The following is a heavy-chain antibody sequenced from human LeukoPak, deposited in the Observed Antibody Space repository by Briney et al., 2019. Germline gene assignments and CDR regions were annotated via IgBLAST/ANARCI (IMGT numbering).Heavy chain of an antibody. J-gene: IGHJ4*02. CDR1: GFTFSSYA. CDR2: ISCDGRYQ. V-gene: IGHV3-30*01. Sequence: GGSLRLSCATSGFTFSSYAMHWVRQAPGKGLEWVAVISCDGRYQHYADSVKGRFTVSRDDSTNTMFLQMNNLRGEDTAVFYCARGSRQNDYWGQGTLVTVST. CDR3: ARGSRQNDY.